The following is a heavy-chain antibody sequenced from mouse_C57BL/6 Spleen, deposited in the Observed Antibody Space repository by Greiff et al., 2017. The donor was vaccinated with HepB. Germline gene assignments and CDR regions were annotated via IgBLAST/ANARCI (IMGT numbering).Heavy chain of an antibody. V-gene: IGHV5-4*01. CDR1: GFTFSSYA. CDR3: AREGGSYGYFDV. CDR2: ISDGGSYT. J-gene: IGHJ1*03. D-gene: IGHD1-1*01. Sequence: EVQLQESGGGLVKPGGSLKLSCAASGFTFSSYAMSWVRQTPEKRLEWVATISDGGSYTYYPDNVKGRFTISRDNAKNNLYLQMSHLKSEDTAMYYCAREGGSYGYFDVWGTGTTVTVSS.